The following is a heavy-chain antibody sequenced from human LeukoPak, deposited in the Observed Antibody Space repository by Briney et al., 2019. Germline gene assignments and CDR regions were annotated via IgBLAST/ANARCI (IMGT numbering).Heavy chain of an antibody. CDR2: MNPNSGNT. CDR3: ARGDLLTIFGVVTIYGMGV. J-gene: IGHJ6*02. V-gene: IGHV1-8*01. CDR1: GYTFTSYD. D-gene: IGHD3-3*01. Sequence: ASVKVSCKASGYTFTSYDINWVRQATGQGLEWMGWMNPNSGNTGYAQKFQGRVTMTRNTSISTAYMELSSLRSEDTAVYYCARGDLLTIFGVVTIYGMGVWGQGTTVTVSS.